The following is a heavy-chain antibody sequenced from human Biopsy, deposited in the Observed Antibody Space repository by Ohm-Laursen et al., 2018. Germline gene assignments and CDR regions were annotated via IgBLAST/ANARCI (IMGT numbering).Heavy chain of an antibody. Sequence: SSVKVSCNASGGTFTNYAISWVRQAPGQGLEWMGGIIPIFGTANYAQKFQGRVTITADESTSTTYMELSSLRSDDTAVYYCARDALGGGSYRFFYWGQGSLVTVSS. D-gene: IGHD1-26*01. CDR2: IIPIFGTA. V-gene: IGHV1-69*01. CDR1: GGTFTNYA. CDR3: ARDALGGGSYRFFY. J-gene: IGHJ4*02.